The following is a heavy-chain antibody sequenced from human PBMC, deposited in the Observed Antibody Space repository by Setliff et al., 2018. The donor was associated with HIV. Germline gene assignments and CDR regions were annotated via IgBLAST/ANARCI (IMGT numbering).Heavy chain of an antibody. D-gene: IGHD6-19*01. CDR2: IYTSGST. CDR3: ARGRRSSGWYVYH. CDR1: GGSISSGSYY. Sequence: SCTVSGGSISSGSYYWSWIRQPAGKGLEWIGHIYTSGSTNYNPSLKSRVTISVDTSTNQFSLKLSSVTAADTAVYYCARGRRSSGWYVYHWGQGTLVTVSS. J-gene: IGHJ4*02. V-gene: IGHV4-61*09.